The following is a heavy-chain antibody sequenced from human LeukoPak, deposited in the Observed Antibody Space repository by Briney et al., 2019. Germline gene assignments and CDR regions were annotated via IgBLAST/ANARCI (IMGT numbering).Heavy chain of an antibody. V-gene: IGHV1-18*01. J-gene: IGHJ4*02. CDR2: ISTYNGNT. CDR1: GYTFSICG. Sequence: ASVKLSFTSSGYTFSICGNSWVRHGPGQGLEWVGWISTYNGNTNYAQKLQGRVTMTTDTSTSTAYMELRSLRSDDTAVYYCARDRPYDILTGYLGTTADYWGQGTLVTVSS. CDR3: ARDRPYDILTGYLGTTADY. D-gene: IGHD3-9*01.